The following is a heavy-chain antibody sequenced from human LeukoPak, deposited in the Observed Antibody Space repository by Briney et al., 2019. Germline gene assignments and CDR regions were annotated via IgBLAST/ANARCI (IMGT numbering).Heavy chain of an antibody. CDR3: ARGANWGSSDYFDY. D-gene: IGHD7-27*01. CDR1: GGSISSYY. Sequence: SETLSLTCTVSGGSISSYYWSWIRQPPGKGLEWIGYIYYSGSTNYNPSLKSRVTISVDTSKNQFSLKLSYVTAADTAVYYCARGANWGSSDYFDYWGQGTLVTVSS. CDR2: IYYSGST. V-gene: IGHV4-59*01. J-gene: IGHJ4*02.